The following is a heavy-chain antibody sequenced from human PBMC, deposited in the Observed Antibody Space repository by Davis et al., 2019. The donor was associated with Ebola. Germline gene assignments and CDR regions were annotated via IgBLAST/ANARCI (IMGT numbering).Heavy chain of an antibody. D-gene: IGHD5-24*01. CDR3: AGDTIGLDY. J-gene: IGHJ4*02. V-gene: IGHV4-39*07. CDR2: MYYSGST. CDR1: GGSISGTISN. Sequence: PSETLSLTCTVSGGSISGTISNWVWIRQPPGKGLEWIGTMYYSGSTYYNPSLNNRVTISIDTSRNQFSLKVTSATAADTAVYYCAGDTIGLDYWGQGTLVTVSS.